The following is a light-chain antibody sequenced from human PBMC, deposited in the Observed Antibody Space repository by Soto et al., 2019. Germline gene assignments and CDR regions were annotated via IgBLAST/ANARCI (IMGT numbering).Light chain of an antibody. Sequence: EIVMTQSPATLSVSPGERSTLSCRASQSVSSNLAWYQQKPGQXPRXXIYGASTRATGIPARFSGSGSGTELTITISSLQSEDFEVYDGQQYNNWPWTFGQGTKVDIK. J-gene: IGKJ1*01. V-gene: IGKV3-15*01. CDR2: GAS. CDR3: QQYNNWPWT. CDR1: QSVSSN.